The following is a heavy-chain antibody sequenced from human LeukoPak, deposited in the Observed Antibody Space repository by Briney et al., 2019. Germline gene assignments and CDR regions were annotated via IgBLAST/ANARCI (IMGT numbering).Heavy chain of an antibody. D-gene: IGHD3-16*02. CDR1: GLSISGQW. J-gene: IGHJ4*02. CDR3: GYTNNFYH. Sequence: GESLRLSCVASGLSISGQWMNWVRQAPGQGLEWVANKKHDGSEEHYVDSVKGRFTISRDDGRNSVSLQMNSVRAEDTAVYYCGYTNNFYHWGQGTLVVVSS. CDR2: KKHDGSEE. V-gene: IGHV3-7*01.